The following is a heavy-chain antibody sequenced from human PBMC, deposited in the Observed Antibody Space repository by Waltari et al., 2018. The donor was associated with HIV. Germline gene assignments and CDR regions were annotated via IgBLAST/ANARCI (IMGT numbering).Heavy chain of an antibody. CDR1: GFTFTSSA. V-gene: IGHV1-58*02. D-gene: IGHD3-10*01. J-gene: IGHJ6*02. CDR2: IVVGSGNT. Sequence: QMQLVQSGPEVKKPGTSVKVSCKASGFTFTSSAMQWVRQARGQRLEWIGWIVVGSGNTNYAQKFQERVTITRDMSTSTAYMELSSLRSEDTAVYYCAADRLPTMVRGVTPLFSYYGMDVWGQGTTVTVSS. CDR3: AADRLPTMVRGVTPLFSYYGMDV.